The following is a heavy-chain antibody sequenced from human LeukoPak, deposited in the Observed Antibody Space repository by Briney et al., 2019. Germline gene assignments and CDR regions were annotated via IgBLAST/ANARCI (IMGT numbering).Heavy chain of an antibody. CDR2: VDPEDGET. CDR3: ATVTTVTPNWFDP. D-gene: IGHD4-17*01. Sequence: TVKISCKASVYTFTDYYMHWVQQAPGKGLEWMGRVDPEDGETIYAEKFQGRVTITADTSTDTAYMELSSLRSEDTAVYYCATVTTVTPNWFDPWGQGTLVTLSS. CDR1: VYTFTDYY. J-gene: IGHJ5*02. V-gene: IGHV1-69-2*01.